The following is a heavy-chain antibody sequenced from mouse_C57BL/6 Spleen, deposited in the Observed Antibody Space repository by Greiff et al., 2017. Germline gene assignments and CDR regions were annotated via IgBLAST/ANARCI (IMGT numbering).Heavy chain of an antibody. D-gene: IGHD2-1*01. CDR1: GYAFSSYW. J-gene: IGHJ2*01. CDR2: IYPGDGDT. CDR3: ARGEIYYGNYVGY. Sequence: VKLMESGAELVKPGASVKISCKASGYAFSSYWMNWVKQRPGKGLEWIGQIYPGDGDTNYNGKFKGKATLTADKSSSTAYMQLSSLTSEDSAVYFCARGEIYYGNYVGYWGQGTTLTVSS. V-gene: IGHV1-80*01.